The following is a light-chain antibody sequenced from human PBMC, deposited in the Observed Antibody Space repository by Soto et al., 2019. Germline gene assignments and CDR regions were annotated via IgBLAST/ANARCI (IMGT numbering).Light chain of an antibody. CDR3: LQDYNYPWT. CDR1: QGIRND. J-gene: IGKJ1*01. V-gene: IGKV1-6*01. Sequence: AIQMTQSPSSLSASVGDRVTITCRASQGIRNDLGWYQQKPEKVPKLLIYAASSLQSGVPSRFSGSGSGTDFTLTISSMQPEDFATYYCLQDYNYPWTFGQGTKVEIK. CDR2: AAS.